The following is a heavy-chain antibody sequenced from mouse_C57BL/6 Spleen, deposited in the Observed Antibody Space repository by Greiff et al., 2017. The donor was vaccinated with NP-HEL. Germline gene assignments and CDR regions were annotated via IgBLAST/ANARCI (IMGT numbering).Heavy chain of an antibody. Sequence: QVQLQQPGAELVMPGASVKLSCKASGYTFTSYWMHWVKQRPGQGLEWIGEIDPSDSYTNYNQKFKGKSTLTVDNSSSTAYMQLSSLTSEDSAVYYCARVYYDSSSLYYAMDYWGQGTSVTVSS. J-gene: IGHJ4*01. CDR2: IDPSDSYT. CDR1: GYTFTSYW. D-gene: IGHD2-4*01. V-gene: IGHV1-69*01. CDR3: ARVYYDSSSLYYAMDY.